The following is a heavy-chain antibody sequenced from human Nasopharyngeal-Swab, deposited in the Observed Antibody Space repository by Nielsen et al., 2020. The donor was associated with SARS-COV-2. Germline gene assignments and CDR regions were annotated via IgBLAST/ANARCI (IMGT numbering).Heavy chain of an antibody. CDR3: AKKLENILRYFDWLLDAFDI. V-gene: IGHV3-23*01. Sequence: GESLKISCAASGFTFSSYAMSWVRQAPGKGLEWVSAISGSGGSTYYADSVKGRFTISGDNSKNTLYLQMNSLRAEDTAVYYCAKKLENILRYFDWLLDAFDIWGQGTMVTVSS. D-gene: IGHD3-9*01. CDR2: ISGSGGST. CDR1: GFTFSSYA. J-gene: IGHJ3*02.